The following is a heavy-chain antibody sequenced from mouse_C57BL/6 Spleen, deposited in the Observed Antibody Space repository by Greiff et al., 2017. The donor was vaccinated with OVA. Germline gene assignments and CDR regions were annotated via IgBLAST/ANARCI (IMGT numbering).Heavy chain of an antibody. D-gene: IGHD2-13*01. CDR1: GYTFTSYW. Sequence: VQLQQPGAELVKPGASVKLSCKASGYTFTSYWMQWVKQRPGQGLEWIGEIDPSDSYTNYNQKFKGKATLTVDTSSSTAYMQLSSLTSEDSAVYYCARRGRLDYFDYWGQGTTLTVSS. V-gene: IGHV1-50*01. CDR3: ARRGRLDYFDY. CDR2: IDPSDSYT. J-gene: IGHJ2*01.